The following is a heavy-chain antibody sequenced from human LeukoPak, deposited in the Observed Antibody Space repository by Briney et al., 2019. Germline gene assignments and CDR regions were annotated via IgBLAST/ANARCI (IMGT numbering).Heavy chain of an antibody. V-gene: IGHV3-30*02. CDR2: IRYDGSNK. CDR1: GFTFSSYG. J-gene: IGHJ4*02. CDR3: AKDGGLYQRKYYFDY. D-gene: IGHD2-2*02. Sequence: GGSLRLSCAASGFTFSSYGMYWVRQAPGKGLEWVAFIRYDGSNKYYADSVKGRFTISRDNSKNTLYLQMNSLRAEDTAVYYCAKDGGLYQRKYYFDYWGQGTLVTVSS.